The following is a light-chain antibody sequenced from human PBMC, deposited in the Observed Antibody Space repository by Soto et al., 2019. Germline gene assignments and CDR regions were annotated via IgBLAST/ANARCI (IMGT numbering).Light chain of an antibody. Sequence: QSALTQPASVSGSPGQTITVPCTGTSSDVGTYNYASWYQQHPGKAPKVMIYEVTYRPSGVSNRFSGSKSGNTASLTISGLQAEDEAEYYCSSYTGSSTLSVFGTATKVTVL. CDR3: SSYTGSSTLSV. V-gene: IGLV2-14*01. CDR1: SSDVGTYNY. CDR2: EVT. J-gene: IGLJ1*01.